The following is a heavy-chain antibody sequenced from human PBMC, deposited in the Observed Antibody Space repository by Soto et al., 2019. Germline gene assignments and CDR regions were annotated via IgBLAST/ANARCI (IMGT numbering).Heavy chain of an antibody. D-gene: IGHD3-3*01. CDR1: GYTFTSYG. V-gene: IGHV1-18*01. J-gene: IGHJ3*02. CDR3: ARDLGYDFWSGYLSHFDAFDI. Sequence: ASVKVSCKASGYTFTSYGISWVRQAPGQGLEWMGWISAYNGNTNYAQKLQGRVTMTTDTSTSTAYMELRSLRSDDTAVYYCARDLGYDFWSGYLSHFDAFDIWGQGTMVTVSS. CDR2: ISAYNGNT.